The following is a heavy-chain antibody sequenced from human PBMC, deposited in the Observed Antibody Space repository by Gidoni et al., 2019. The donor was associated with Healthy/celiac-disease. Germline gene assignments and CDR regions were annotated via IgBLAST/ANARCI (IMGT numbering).Heavy chain of an antibody. J-gene: IGHJ4*02. CDR2: ISYDGSNK. CDR1: GFTFSSYG. D-gene: IGHD3-22*01. V-gene: IGHV3-30*18. Sequence: QVQLVESGGGVVQPGRSLRLSCAASGFTFSSYGMHWVRQAPGKGLEWVAVISYDGSNKYYADSVKGRFTISRDNSKNTLYLQMNSLRAEDTAVYYCAKESYYDSSGLDYWGQGTLVTVSS. CDR3: AKESYYDSSGLDY.